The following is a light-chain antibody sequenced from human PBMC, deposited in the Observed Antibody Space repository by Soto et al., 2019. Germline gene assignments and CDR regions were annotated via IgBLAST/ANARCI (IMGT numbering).Light chain of an antibody. CDR1: SSNIGTYT. J-gene: IGLJ2*01. CDR2: TYD. Sequence: SVLTQPPLWSGNPGQSITISCSGSSSNIGTYTLHWYQHLPGTAPKLLFSTYDQRPSGVADRFSGSKSRTSASLAISGLQSDDEADYYCASWDDRVNGVVFGGGTMRTV. V-gene: IGLV1-44*01. CDR3: ASWDDRVNGVV.